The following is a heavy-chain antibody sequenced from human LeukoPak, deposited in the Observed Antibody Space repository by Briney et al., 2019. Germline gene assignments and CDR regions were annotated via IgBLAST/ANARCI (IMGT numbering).Heavy chain of an antibody. CDR1: GGSINNYY. CDR3: ARASYAPHYYYYGMDV. CDR2: IYYTGST. V-gene: IGHV4-59*01. D-gene: IGHD4-17*01. Sequence: SETLSLTCSVSGGSINNYYWSWIRQSPGKGLEWIAYIYYTGSTNYDPSLKSRVTISVDTSKNQFSLKLSSVTAADTAVYYCARASYAPHYYYYGMDVWGQGTTVTVSS. J-gene: IGHJ6*02.